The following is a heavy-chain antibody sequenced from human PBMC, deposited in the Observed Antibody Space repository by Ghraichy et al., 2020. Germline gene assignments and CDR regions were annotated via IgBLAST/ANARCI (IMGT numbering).Heavy chain of an antibody. CDR2: IHPGNSDT. CDR1: GYSFNTYW. D-gene: IGHD6-19*01. J-gene: IGHJ4*02. V-gene: IGHV5-51*01. Sequence: GESLNISCKGSGYSFNTYWIVWVRQMPGKGLEWMGIIHPGNSDTRYSPSFQGQVTISADITTAYLQWSSLQASDTGTYYCARRISETGREFDYWGQGSLVTVSS. CDR3: ARRISETGREFDY.